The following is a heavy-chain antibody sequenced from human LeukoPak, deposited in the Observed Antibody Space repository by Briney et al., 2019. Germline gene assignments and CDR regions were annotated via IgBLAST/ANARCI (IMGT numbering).Heavy chain of an antibody. CDR1: GYTFTGYY. J-gene: IGHJ4*02. V-gene: IGHV1-2*06. Sequence: ASVKVSCKAAGYTFTGYYMHWLRQAPGQGLEWMGRINPNSGDTKFAQKFQGRVTMSRDTSLSTAYMELSRLTSDDTAVYFCATHINWNYAGILDYWGQGALVTVSS. CDR2: INPNSGDT. CDR3: ATHINWNYAGILDY. D-gene: IGHD1-7*01.